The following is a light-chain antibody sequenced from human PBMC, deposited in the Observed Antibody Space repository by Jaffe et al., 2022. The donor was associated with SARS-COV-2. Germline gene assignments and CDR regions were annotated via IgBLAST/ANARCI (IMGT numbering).Light chain of an antibody. CDR2: SNN. J-gene: IGLJ2*01. CDR3: AAWDDSLNGPV. Sequence: QSVLTQPPSASGTPGQRVTISCSGSSSNIRSNTVNWYQQLPGTAPKLLIYSNNRRPSGVPDRFSGSKSDTSASLAISGLQSEDEADYYCAAWDDSLNGPVFGGGTKLTVL. V-gene: IGLV1-44*01. CDR1: SSNIRSNT.